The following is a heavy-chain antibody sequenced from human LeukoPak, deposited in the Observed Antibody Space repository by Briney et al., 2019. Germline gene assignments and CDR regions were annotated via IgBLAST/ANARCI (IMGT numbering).Heavy chain of an antibody. CDR2: IKQDGSDK. D-gene: IGHD6-13*01. CDR3: ARDADGASAFDY. V-gene: IGHV3-7*03. J-gene: IGHJ4*02. Sequence: GGSLRLSCTASGFSFSSYWMSWVRQAPGKGLEWVANIKQDGSDKYYVDSVKGRFTISRDNAKNSLYLQMNSLRAEDTAVYYCARDADGASAFDYWGQGTLVTVSS. CDR1: GFSFSSYW.